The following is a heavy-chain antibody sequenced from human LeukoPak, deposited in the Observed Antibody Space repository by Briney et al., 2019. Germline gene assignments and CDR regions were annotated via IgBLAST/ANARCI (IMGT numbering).Heavy chain of an antibody. CDR1: GGSISSYY. CDR3: ARHGPTKSFRANFDF. CDR2: IYYSGST. Sequence: PWETLNLTCTVSGGSISSYYWSWIRQPPGKGLEWIGYIYYSGSTNYNPSLKSRVTISVDTSKNQFSLKLSSVTAADTAVYYCARHGPTKSFRANFDFWAQRTLVPVSS. J-gene: IGHJ4*02. D-gene: IGHD1-14*01. V-gene: IGHV4-59*08.